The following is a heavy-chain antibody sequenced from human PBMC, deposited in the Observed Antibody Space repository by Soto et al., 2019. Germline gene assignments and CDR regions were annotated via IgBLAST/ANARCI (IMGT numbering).Heavy chain of an antibody. J-gene: IGHJ4*02. CDR3: ARTPRRLGNWSGFDC. CDR2: IYYSGST. Sequence: KSSETLSLTCTVSGGSISSGDYYWSWIRQPPGKGLEWIGYIYYSGSTYYNPSLKSRVTISVDTSKNQFSLKLSSVTAADTAVYYCARTPRRLGNWSGFDCWGQGTLVTVSS. CDR1: GGSISSGDYY. V-gene: IGHV4-30-4*01. D-gene: IGHD3-3*01.